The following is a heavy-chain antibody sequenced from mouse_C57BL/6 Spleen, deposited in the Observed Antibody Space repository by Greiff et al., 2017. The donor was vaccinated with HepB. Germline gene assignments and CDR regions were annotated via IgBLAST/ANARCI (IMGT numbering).Heavy chain of an antibody. V-gene: IGHV5-16*01. J-gene: IGHJ3*01. D-gene: IGHD4-1*02. CDR3: ARDGGPTGTQFAY. CDR2: INYDGSST. Sequence: EVKVVESEGGLVQPGSSMKLSCTASGFTFSDYYMAWVRQVPEKGLEWVANINYDGSSTYYLDSLKSRFIISRDNAKNILYLQMSSLKSEDTATYYCARDGGPTGTQFAYWGQGTLVTVSA. CDR1: GFTFSDYY.